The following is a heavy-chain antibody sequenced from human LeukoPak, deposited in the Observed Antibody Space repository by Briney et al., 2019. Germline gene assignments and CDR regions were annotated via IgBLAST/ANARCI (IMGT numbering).Heavy chain of an antibody. Sequence: SQSLSLTCTVSGVPMNFYFWNWIRQPAAGGLQWIGRIHSSWTTNYNPSLKSQVTMSIDMSNNQCFLRFTSVTAAATGVYYCARVPPNYNDLHAALDPWGHGKVVTVSS. CDR2: IHSSWTT. D-gene: IGHD4/OR15-4a*01. V-gene: IGHV4-4*07. J-gene: IGHJ3*01. CDR3: ARVPPNYNDLHAALDP. CDR1: GVPMNFYF.